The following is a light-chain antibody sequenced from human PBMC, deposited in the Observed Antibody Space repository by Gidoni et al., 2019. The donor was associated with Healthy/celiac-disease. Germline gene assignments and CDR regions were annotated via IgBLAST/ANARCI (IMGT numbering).Light chain of an antibody. Sequence: DIQMTQSPSSLSASVGDRGTITCRARQSISSYLNWYQQKPGKAPKLLIYAASSLQSGVPSRFSGSGSGTDFTLTISSLQPEDFATYYCQQSYSTPLTFGGXTKVEIK. CDR3: QQSYSTPLT. V-gene: IGKV1-39*01. CDR2: AAS. J-gene: IGKJ4*01. CDR1: QSISSY.